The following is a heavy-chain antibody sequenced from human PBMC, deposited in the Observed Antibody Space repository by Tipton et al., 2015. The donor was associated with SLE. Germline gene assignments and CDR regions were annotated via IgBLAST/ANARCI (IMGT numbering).Heavy chain of an antibody. CDR2: ISWDGTGT. Sequence: SLRLSCVASGFTFEDFPMHWVRQAPGKGLEWVSLISWDGTGTQYTDSVKGRFTISRDNTKNSLHLEMNSLTTEDAGLYYCSKFSYALEAFGYWGQGTLVAVSS. J-gene: IGHJ4*02. CDR3: SKFSYALEAFGY. V-gene: IGHV3-43*01. CDR1: GFTFEDFP. D-gene: IGHD3-16*01.